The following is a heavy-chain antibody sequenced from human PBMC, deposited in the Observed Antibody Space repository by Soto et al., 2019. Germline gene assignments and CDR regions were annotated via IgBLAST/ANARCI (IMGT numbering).Heavy chain of an antibody. Sequence: QVQLVESGGGVVQPGRSLRLSCAASGFTLSREGMHWVRQAPGKGLEWVAVISYDGSNKYYGDSVKGRFTISRDNSKNTVYLQMNSLRAEDTAVYYCAKDALTVAGPQRGSLDVWGQGTTFTVSS. CDR3: AKDALTVAGPQRGSLDV. V-gene: IGHV3-30*18. D-gene: IGHD6-19*01. CDR2: ISYDGSNK. J-gene: IGHJ6*02. CDR1: GFTLSREG.